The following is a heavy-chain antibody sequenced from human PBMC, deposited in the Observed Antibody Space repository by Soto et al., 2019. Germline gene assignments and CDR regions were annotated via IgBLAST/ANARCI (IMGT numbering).Heavy chain of an antibody. J-gene: IGHJ1*01. D-gene: IGHD3-16*01. V-gene: IGHV1-46*03. CDR1: GYTFTSYY. Sequence: LKVSCKASGYTFTSYYMHWVRQAPGQGLEWMGMINPSGGSTTYAQNFQGRVTMTRDTSTSTIYMDLSSLRSEDTAVYYCTRTLTPNPAEYFQHWGQGTLVTVSS. CDR2: INPSGGST. CDR3: TRTLTPNPAEYFQH.